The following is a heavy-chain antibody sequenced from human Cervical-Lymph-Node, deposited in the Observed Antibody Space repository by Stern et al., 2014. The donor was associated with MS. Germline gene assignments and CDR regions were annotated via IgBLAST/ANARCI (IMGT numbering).Heavy chain of an antibody. Sequence: VQLVQSGTEVKKPGSSVTVSCKASGGTFSSYAVNWVRQAPGQGLEWMGGIIPMSGTAKYAQKFQGRVTVTAAESMSTVYMELSSLRSEDTAVYYCASNLLGYCSGGTCYSDKWGQGTLVTVSA. CDR3: ASNLLGYCSGGTCYSDK. J-gene: IGHJ4*02. CDR2: IIPMSGTA. CDR1: GGTFSSYA. D-gene: IGHD2-15*01. V-gene: IGHV1-69*01.